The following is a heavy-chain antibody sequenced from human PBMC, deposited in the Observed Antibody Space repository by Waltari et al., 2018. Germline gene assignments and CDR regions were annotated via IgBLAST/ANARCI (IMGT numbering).Heavy chain of an antibody. CDR1: GGSFSGYY. D-gene: IGHD6-13*01. V-gene: IGHV4-34*01. CDR2: INHSGRT. J-gene: IGHJ5*02. Sequence: QVQLQQWGAGLLKPSETLSLTCAVYGGSFSGYYWRWIRQPPGKGLEWLGEINHSGRTHDNPSLNRRDTISVDTSKNQFSVKLSSVPAAHTAVYYCARGSGSSWYLNWFDPWGQGTLVPVPS. CDR3: ARGSGSSWYLNWFDP.